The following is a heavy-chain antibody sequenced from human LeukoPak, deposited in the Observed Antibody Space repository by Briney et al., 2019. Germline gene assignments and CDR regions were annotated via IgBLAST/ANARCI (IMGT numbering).Heavy chain of an antibody. Sequence: ASVTVSFKASGYTFTIYYMHWVRQAPGQGLEWMGLINPTGDSTGYAQKFQGRVTITRDMSTSTDYMELSSLRSEDTAIYYCARDNSVGDNAWWFDHWGQGTLVTVSS. CDR1: GYTFTIYY. CDR2: INPTGDST. D-gene: IGHD1-26*01. V-gene: IGHV1-46*01. CDR3: ARDNSVGDNAWWFDH. J-gene: IGHJ5*02.